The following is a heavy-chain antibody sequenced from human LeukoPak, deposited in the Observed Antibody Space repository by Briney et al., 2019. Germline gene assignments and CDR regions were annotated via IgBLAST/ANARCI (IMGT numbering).Heavy chain of an antibody. V-gene: IGHV1-69*04. CDR1: GGTFSSYA. CDR3: ARPLAYRKYGEGYYGMDV. J-gene: IGHJ6*02. D-gene: IGHD1-14*01. Sequence: ASVKVSCKASGGTFSSYAISWVRQAPGQGLEWMGRIIPILGIANYAQKFQGRVTITADKSTSTAYMELSSLRSEDTAVYYCARPLAYRKYGEGYYGMDVWGQGTTVTVSS. CDR2: IIPILGIA.